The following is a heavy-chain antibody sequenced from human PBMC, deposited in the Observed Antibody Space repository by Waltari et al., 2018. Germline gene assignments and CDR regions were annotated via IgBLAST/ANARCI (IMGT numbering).Heavy chain of an antibody. V-gene: IGHV1-69*09. J-gene: IGHJ6*02. Sequence: QVQLVQSEAEVKKPGSSVKVACRASGGTFSNYAINWVRLAPGQGLEWIGRIIPFLDVTKYAGNFQGRVTFTAYQSTGTAFMDLSSLRSDDTAVYYCARGREPGLVVLPADVWGQGTTVTVAS. CDR2: IIPFLDVT. D-gene: IGHD2-2*01. CDR3: ARGREPGLVVLPADV. CDR1: GGTFSNYA.